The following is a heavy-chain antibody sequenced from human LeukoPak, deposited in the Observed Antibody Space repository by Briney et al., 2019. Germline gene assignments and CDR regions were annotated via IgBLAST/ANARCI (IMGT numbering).Heavy chain of an antibody. V-gene: IGHV4-61*02. CDR1: GGSISSGSYY. CDR3: ARDGYDSSGYPFDY. CDR2: IYTSGST. J-gene: IGHJ4*02. D-gene: IGHD3-22*01. Sequence: SETLSLTCTVSGGSISSGSYYWSWIRQPAGKGLEWIGRIYTSGSTNYNPSLKSRVTISVDRSKNQFSLKLSSVTAADTAVYYCARDGYDSSGYPFDYWGQGTLVTVSS.